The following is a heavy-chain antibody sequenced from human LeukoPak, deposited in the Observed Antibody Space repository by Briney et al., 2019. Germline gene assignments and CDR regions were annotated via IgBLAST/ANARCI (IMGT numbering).Heavy chain of an antibody. J-gene: IGHJ4*02. CDR1: GFTFGDYA. CDR3: TKIVATSGGVDY. V-gene: IGHV3-49*04. D-gene: IGHD5-12*01. Sequence: GGSLRLSCAASGFTFGDYAMSWVRQAPGKGLEWVGFIRSKAYGGTTEYAASVKGRFTISRDDSKSIAYLQMNSLKTEDTAVYYCTKIVATSGGVDYWGQGTLVTVSS. CDR2: IRSKAYGGTT.